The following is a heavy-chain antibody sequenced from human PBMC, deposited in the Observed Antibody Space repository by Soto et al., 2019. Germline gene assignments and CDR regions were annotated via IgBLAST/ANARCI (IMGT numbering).Heavy chain of an antibody. D-gene: IGHD2-8*01. CDR2: INHSGST. J-gene: IGHJ5*02. CDR1: GGSFSGYY. Sequence: TLSLTCAVYGGSFSGYYWGWIRQPPGKGLEWIGEINHSGSTNYNPSLKSRVTISVDTSKNQFSLKLSSVTAADTAVYYCARGPTLGYCTNGVCYPFDPWGQGTLVTVSS. V-gene: IGHV4-34*01. CDR3: ARGPTLGYCTNGVCYPFDP.